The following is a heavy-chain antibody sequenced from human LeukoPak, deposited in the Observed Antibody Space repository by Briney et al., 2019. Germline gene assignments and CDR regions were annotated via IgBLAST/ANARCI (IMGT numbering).Heavy chain of an antibody. CDR2: INPSDGGT. CDR3: ARDHRTMTVVNRGQHYYYGLDV. V-gene: IGHV1-46*01. Sequence: ASVRVSCKASGYTFTNYYLHWVRQAPGHGLEWMAIINPSDGGTYYQQKLQGRVTGTREQSTSTVYMELSNLRFEDTAVYYCARDHRTMTVVNRGQHYYYGLDVWGQGTTVTVSS. CDR1: GYTFTNYY. D-gene: IGHD4/OR15-4a*01. J-gene: IGHJ6*02.